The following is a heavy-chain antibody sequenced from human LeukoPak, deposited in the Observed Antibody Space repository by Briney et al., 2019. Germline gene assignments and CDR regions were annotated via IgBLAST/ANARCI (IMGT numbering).Heavy chain of an antibody. CDR1: GFTVSSNY. CDR3: SKDHGFYSSGWNPLFDY. D-gene: IGHD6-19*01. V-gene: IGHV3-53*01. Sequence: PGGSLRLSCAASGFTVSSNYMTWVRQAPGKGLEWVSAIYSGGTTYYADSVKGRFTISRDISKNTLYLQMNSLRAEDTAAYYCSKDHGFYSSGWNPLFDYWGRGTLVTVSS. CDR2: IYSGGTT. J-gene: IGHJ4*02.